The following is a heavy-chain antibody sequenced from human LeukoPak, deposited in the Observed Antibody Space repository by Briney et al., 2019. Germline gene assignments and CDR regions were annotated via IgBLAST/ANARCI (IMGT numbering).Heavy chain of an antibody. J-gene: IGHJ6*03. CDR3: ARDFEDSSSSQYYYYYMDV. V-gene: IGHV3-23*01. D-gene: IGHD6-6*01. Sequence: GGSLRLSCAASGFTFSSYAMSWVRQAPGKGLEWVSAISGSGGSTYYADSVKGRFTISRDNSKNTLYLQMNSLRAEDTAVYYCARDFEDSSSSQYYYYYMDVWGKGTTVTVSS. CDR1: GFTFSSYA. CDR2: ISGSGGST.